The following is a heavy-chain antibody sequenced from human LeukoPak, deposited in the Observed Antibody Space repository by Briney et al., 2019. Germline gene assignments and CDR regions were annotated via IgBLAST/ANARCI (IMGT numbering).Heavy chain of an antibody. CDR2: ISYDGSNK. J-gene: IGHJ4*02. CDR1: GFTFSSYA. V-gene: IGHV3-30*04. CDR3: ARDKNWNGFSFLDY. Sequence: GGSLRLSCAASGFTFSSYAMHWVRQAPGKGLDWVAVISYDGSNKYYADSVKGRFTISRDNSKNTLYLQMNSLRAEDTAVYYCARDKNWNGFSFLDYWGQGTLVTVSS. D-gene: IGHD1-1*01.